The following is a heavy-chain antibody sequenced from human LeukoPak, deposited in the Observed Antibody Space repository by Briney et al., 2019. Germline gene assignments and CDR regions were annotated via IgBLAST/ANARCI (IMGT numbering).Heavy chain of an antibody. CDR2: ISGSGGST. CDR1: RFTFSSYA. V-gene: IGHV3-23*01. Sequence: PGGSLRLSCAASRFTFSSYAMSWVRQAPGKGLEWVSGISGSGGSTYYADSVKGRFTISRDNSKNTLYLQMNSLRAEDTAVYYCAKEGDFYDILTDYWGQGTLVTVSS. J-gene: IGHJ4*02. D-gene: IGHD3-9*01. CDR3: AKEGDFYDILTDY.